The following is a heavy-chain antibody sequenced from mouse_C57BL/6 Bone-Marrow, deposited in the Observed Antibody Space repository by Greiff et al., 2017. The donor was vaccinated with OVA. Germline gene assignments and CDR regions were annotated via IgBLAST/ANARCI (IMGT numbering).Heavy chain of an antibody. CDR2: IYPRSGNT. CDR3: ARGDYYSSREPY. Sequence: QVQLQQSGAELARPGASVKLSCKASGYTFTSYGISWVKQRTGQGLEWIGEIYPRSGNTYYNEKFKGKATLTADKSSSTAYMELRSLTSEDSAVYFCARGDYYSSREPYWGQGTLVTVSA. J-gene: IGHJ3*01. CDR1: GYTFTSYG. D-gene: IGHD1-1*01. V-gene: IGHV1-81*01.